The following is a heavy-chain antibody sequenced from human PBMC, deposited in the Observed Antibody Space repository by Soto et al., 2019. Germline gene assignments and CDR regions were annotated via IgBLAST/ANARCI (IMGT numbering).Heavy chain of an antibody. CDR1: GDTISTGGYT. Sequence: SETLSLTCDVSGDTISTGGYTWAWIRQPPGKALEWIGYTYHSGNPNYNPSLKSRVTISVDTSKNQFSLKLSSMTAADTAVYNCARAGIWFGNRWDVWGQGTTVTVSS. V-gene: IGHV4-30-2*01. D-gene: IGHD3-10*01. CDR3: ARAGIWFGNRWDV. J-gene: IGHJ6*02. CDR2: TYHSGNP.